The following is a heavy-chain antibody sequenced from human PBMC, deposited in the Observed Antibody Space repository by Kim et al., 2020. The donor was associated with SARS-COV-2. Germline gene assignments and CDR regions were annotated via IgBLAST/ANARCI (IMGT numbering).Heavy chain of an antibody. CDR1: GFTFSSYS. V-gene: IGHV3-21*01. CDR3: ASGPGSRQGGY. Sequence: GGSLRLSCAASGFTFSSYSMNWVRQAPGKGLEWVSSISSSSSYIYYADSVKGRFTISRDKAKNSLYLQMNSLRAEDTAVYYCASGPGSRQGGYWGQGTLVTVSS. D-gene: IGHD1-26*01. J-gene: IGHJ4*02. CDR2: ISSSSSYI.